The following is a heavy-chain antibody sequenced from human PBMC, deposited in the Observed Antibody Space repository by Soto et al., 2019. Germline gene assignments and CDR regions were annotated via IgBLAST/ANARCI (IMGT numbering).Heavy chain of an antibody. CDR2: ISSSSSYI. Sequence: EVQLVESGGDLVQPGGSLRLSCAASAFTFSSYSMNWVRQAPGKGLEWVSSISSSSSYIYYADSVKGRFTISRDNAKNSLYLQMNSLRAEDTAVYYCAREAHSGSYLGRWGQGTLVTVSS. CDR3: AREAHSGSYLGR. J-gene: IGHJ4*02. CDR1: AFTFSSYS. D-gene: IGHD1-26*01. V-gene: IGHV3-21*01.